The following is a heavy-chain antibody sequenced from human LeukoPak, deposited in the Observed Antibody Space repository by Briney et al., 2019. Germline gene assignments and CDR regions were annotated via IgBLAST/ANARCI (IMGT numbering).Heavy chain of an antibody. D-gene: IGHD4/OR15-4a*01. CDR3: ARGRGLWEDRYYFDY. CDR1: GFTFSSYA. J-gene: IGHJ4*02. V-gene: IGHV3-30-3*01. Sequence: GRSLRLSCAASGFTFSSYAMHWVRQAPGKGLEWVAVISYDGSNKYYADSVKGRFTISRDNSKNTLYLQMNSLRAEDTAVYYCARGRGLWEDRYYFDYWGQGTPVTVSS. CDR2: ISYDGSNK.